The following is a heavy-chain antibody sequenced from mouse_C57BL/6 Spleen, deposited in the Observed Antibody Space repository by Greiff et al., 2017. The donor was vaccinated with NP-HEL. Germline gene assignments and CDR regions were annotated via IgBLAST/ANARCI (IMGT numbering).Heavy chain of an antibody. D-gene: IGHD1-1*01. CDR1: GYTFTDYY. Sequence: EVQLQQSGPVLVKPGASVKMSCKASGYTFTDYYMNWVKQSHGKSLEWIGVINPYNGGTSYNQKFKGKATLTVDKSSSTAYMELNSLTSEDSAFYYCAREGKNSGSSYSWFAYWGQGTLVTVSA. J-gene: IGHJ3*01. V-gene: IGHV1-19*01. CDR2: INPYNGGT. CDR3: AREGKNSGSSYSWFAY.